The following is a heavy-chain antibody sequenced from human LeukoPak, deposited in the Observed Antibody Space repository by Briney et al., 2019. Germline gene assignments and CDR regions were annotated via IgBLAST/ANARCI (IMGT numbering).Heavy chain of an antibody. CDR1: GFTISTYG. J-gene: IGHJ4*02. V-gene: IGHV3-23*01. D-gene: IGHD5-18*01. Sequence: GGSLRLSCAASGFTISTYGMNWVRQAPGKGLEWVSTISGSDDSTYYADSVKGRFTISRDNSKNTLYLQMNSLRAEDTAVYYCAKAPGSGTAMVPFDYWGQGTLVTVSS. CDR2: ISGSDDST. CDR3: AKAPGSGTAMVPFDY.